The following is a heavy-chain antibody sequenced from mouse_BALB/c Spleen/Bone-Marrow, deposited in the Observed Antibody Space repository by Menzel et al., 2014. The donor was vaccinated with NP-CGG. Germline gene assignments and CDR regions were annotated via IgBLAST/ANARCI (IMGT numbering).Heavy chain of an antibody. Sequence: EVQLQQSGAELVKPGASVKLSCTASGFNIKDTYMHWVKQRPEQGLEWIGRIDPANGNTNYDPRFQGKATITADTSSNTAYLQLSSLTSEDTAVYYCARYGGRYYAMDYWGQGISVTVSS. CDR2: IDPANGNT. D-gene: IGHD1-1*01. CDR3: ARYGGRYYAMDY. CDR1: GFNIKDTY. J-gene: IGHJ4*01. V-gene: IGHV14-3*02.